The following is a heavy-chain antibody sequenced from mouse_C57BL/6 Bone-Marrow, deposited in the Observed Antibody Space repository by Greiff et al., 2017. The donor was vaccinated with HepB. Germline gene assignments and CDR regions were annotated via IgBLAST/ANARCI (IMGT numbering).Heavy chain of an antibody. V-gene: IGHV1-50*01. J-gene: IGHJ3*01. CDR1: GYTFTSYW. CDR2: IDPSDSYT. CDR3: ARWGENSRGFAY. D-gene: IGHD1-1*01. Sequence: VQLQQPGAELVKPGASVKLSCKASGYTFTSYWMQWVKQRPGQGLEWIGEIDPSDSYTNYNQKFKGKATLTVDTSSSTAYMQLSSLTSEDSAVYYCARWGENSRGFAYWGQGTLVTVSA.